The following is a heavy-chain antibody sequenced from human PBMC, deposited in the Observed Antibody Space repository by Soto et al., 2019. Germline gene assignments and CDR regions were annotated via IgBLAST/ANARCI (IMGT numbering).Heavy chain of an antibody. CDR2: INPNGAVT. Sequence: QVQLVQSGAEVRKPGASVTVSCRSSGDSFNDYYIHWVRQAPGQGFEWMGWINPNGAVTKYAQKFQGWVSMTRDTSIRPVYVQLSRLRSDDTAVYYCARESGGATATIDYYYFYMDVWGTGTTVTVFS. J-gene: IGHJ6*03. CDR1: GDSFNDYY. D-gene: IGHD5-12*01. CDR3: ARESGGATATIDYYYFYMDV. V-gene: IGHV1-2*04.